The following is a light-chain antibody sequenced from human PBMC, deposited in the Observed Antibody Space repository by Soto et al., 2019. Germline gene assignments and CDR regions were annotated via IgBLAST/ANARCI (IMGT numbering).Light chain of an antibody. CDR3: QQRGNWPLT. J-gene: IGKJ1*01. CDR1: QSVSSY. Sequence: EIVLTQSPATLSLSPGERATLSCRASQSVSSYFAWYQQKPGQAPRLLIYDASNRATGIPARFSGSRSGTVFTLTISSLEPEDFAVYYCQQRGNWPLTFGQGTKVEIK. CDR2: DAS. V-gene: IGKV3-11*01.